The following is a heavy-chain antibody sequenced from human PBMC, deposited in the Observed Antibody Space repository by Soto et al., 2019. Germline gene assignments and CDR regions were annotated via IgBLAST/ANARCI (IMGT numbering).Heavy chain of an antibody. V-gene: IGHV3-7*01. CDR3: ARNTTAGKFDY. CDR1: GFTFSSYL. Sequence: QPGGSLRLSCPASGFTFSSYLMSWVRQSPGKGLEWVAKIKLDGSVQYYVDSVKGRFTISRDNAKISLYLRMNSLRAEDTAVFYCARNTTAGKFDYWGQGTLVTVSS. CDR2: IKLDGSVQ. J-gene: IGHJ4*02. D-gene: IGHD6-19*01.